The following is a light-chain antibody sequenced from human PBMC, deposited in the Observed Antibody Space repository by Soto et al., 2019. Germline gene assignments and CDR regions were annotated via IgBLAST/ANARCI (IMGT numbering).Light chain of an antibody. V-gene: IGKV1-12*01. CDR1: QGIARW. CDR3: QQANSFPWT. Sequence: DIQMTQSPSSVSASVGDRVTITCRASQGIARWLAWYQQKPGKAPKLLIYAASSLESGVPSRFSGSGSWTDFTLTIGSLQPEDFATDYCQQANSFPWTFGQGTKVEIK. J-gene: IGKJ1*01. CDR2: AAS.